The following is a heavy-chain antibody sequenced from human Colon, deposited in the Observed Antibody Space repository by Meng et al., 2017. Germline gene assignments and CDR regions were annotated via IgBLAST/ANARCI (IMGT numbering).Heavy chain of an antibody. Sequence: QLQLQESGSRLVQPSQTLSLTCAVSGDSVTTTLSSWSWIRQSPGKGLEWIGNIYDNGYTYYSPSLRSRVTISVDRSNNQFSLNLNSVTAADTAVYFCARGYRGSTYFAYWGQGILVT. CDR2: IYDNGYT. CDR1: GDSVTTTLSS. CDR3: ARGYRGSTYFAY. V-gene: IGHV4-30-2*06. J-gene: IGHJ4*02. D-gene: IGHD3-16*01.